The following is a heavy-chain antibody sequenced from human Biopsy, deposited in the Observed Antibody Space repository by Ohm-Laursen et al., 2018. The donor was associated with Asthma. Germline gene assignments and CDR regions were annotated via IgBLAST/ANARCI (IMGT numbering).Heavy chain of an antibody. CDR2: LSHDNNYK. CDR3: ARDPGISVDPGHWSFDR. D-gene: IGHD1-14*01. J-gene: IGHJ2*01. Sequence: SLRLSCSASGFTFSIYDIHWVRQAPGEGLAWVATLSHDNNYKGYADSAKGRFTISRDFSKTSVYLQMNSLRLEDTAFYYCARDPGISVDPGHWSFDRWGRGTLVTVSS. V-gene: IGHV3-30*13. CDR1: GFTFSIYD.